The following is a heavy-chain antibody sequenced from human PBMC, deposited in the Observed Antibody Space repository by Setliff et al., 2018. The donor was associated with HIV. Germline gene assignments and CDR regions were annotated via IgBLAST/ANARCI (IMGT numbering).Heavy chain of an antibody. CDR3: ASPASGGSSGQYHY. Sequence: SETLSLTCTVSGGSIRSSSYYWGWLRQPPGKGLEWNGSIYYSGSTYYNPSLKSRVTISVDTSKNQFSLKLISGTAADTAVYYCASPASGGSSGQYHYWGQGTLVTVSS. CDR1: GGSIRSSSYY. CDR2: IYYSGST. D-gene: IGHD6-19*01. V-gene: IGHV4-39*01. J-gene: IGHJ4*02.